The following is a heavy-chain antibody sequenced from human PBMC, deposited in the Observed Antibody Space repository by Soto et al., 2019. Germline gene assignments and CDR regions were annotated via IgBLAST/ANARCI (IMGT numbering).Heavy chain of an antibody. CDR3: AREIMAADHFDY. J-gene: IGHJ4*02. CDR2: VHYSGNT. V-gene: IGHV4-30-4*01. Sequence: QIQLHESGPGLVKPSQTLSLTCTVSGGSIRSGDYYWSWIRQTPERGLEWCGYVHYSGNTFYNPSLKTRATISLDTSRNQFSLNLGSVTAADSAVYYCAREIMAADHFDYWGQGAVVTVSS. D-gene: IGHD6-13*01. CDR1: GGSIRSGDYY.